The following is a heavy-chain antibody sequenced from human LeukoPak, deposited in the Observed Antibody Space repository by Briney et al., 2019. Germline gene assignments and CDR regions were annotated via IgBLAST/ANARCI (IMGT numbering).Heavy chain of an antibody. D-gene: IGHD3-3*01. CDR3: ARSSGFMYYDFWRFDY. V-gene: IGHV1-69*13. CDR2: IIPIFGTA. Sequence: GASVKVSCKASGGTFSSYAISWVRQAPGQGLEWMGGIIPIFGTANYAQKFQGRVTITADESTSTAYMELSSLRSEYTAVYYCARSSGFMYYDFWRFDYWGQGTLVTVSS. CDR1: GGTFSSYA. J-gene: IGHJ4*02.